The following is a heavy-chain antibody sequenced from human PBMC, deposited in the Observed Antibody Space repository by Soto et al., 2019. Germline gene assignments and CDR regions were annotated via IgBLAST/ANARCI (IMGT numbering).Heavy chain of an antibody. D-gene: IGHD1-1*01. CDR3: ARWKYLDY. CDR1: GFTFGDYA. Sequence: EVQLVESGGDLVQPGRSLRLSCTTSGFTFGDYAMSWFRQAPGKGLEWIGYIRSNTYGGTTEYAASVKGRFTISRDDSKRVDHLQMTSLATEDTDVYFCARWKYLDYWGQGTLVTVSS. CDR2: IRSNTYGGTT. J-gene: IGHJ4*02. V-gene: IGHV3-49*03.